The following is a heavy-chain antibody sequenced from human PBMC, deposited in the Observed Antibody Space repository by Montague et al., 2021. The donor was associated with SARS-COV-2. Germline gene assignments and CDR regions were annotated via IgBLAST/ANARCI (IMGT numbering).Heavy chain of an antibody. D-gene: IGHD1-20*01. CDR2: IYYSGST. CDR3: ARDQGYNWNYYYYYGMDV. CDR1: GGSISSSSYY. J-gene: IGHJ6*02. Sequence: SETLSLTCTVSGGSISSSSYYWGWIRQPPGKGLEWIGSIYYSGSTYYNPSLKSRVTISVDTSKNQFSLKLSSVTAADTAVYYCARDQGYNWNYYYYYGMDVWGQGTTVNVSS. V-gene: IGHV4-39*07.